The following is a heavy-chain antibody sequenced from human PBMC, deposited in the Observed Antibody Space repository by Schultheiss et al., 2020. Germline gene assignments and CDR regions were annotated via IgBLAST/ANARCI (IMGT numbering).Heavy chain of an antibody. V-gene: IGHV4-34*01. Sequence: ETLSLTCAVYGGSFSGYYWSWIRQPPGKGLEWIGEINHSGSTNYNPSLKSRVTISVDTSKNQFSLKLSSVTAADTAVYYCARYTPHRTSDSWGQGTLVTVSS. CDR2: INHSGST. D-gene: IGHD1-14*01. CDR1: GGSFSGYY. J-gene: IGHJ4*02. CDR3: ARYTPHRTSDS.